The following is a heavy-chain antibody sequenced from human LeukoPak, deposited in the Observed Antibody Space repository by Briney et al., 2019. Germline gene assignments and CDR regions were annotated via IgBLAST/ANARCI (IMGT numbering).Heavy chain of an antibody. CDR3: ARAMSIAARLQTIFDY. V-gene: IGHV1-69*06. Sequence: SVKVSCKASGGTFSSYAISWVRQAPGQGLEWMGGIIPIFGTTNYAQKFQDRVTITADKSTSTAYMELGSLRSEDTAVYYCARAMSIAARLQTIFDYWGQGTLVTVSS. CDR2: IIPIFGTT. CDR1: GGTFSSYA. D-gene: IGHD6-6*01. J-gene: IGHJ4*02.